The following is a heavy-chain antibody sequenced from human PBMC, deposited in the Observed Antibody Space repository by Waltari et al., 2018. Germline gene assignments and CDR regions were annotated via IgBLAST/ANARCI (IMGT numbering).Heavy chain of an antibody. CDR1: GGSFSGSY. CDR2: INHSGST. D-gene: IGHD1-26*01. J-gene: IGHJ4*02. Sequence: QVQLQQWGAGLLKPSETLSLTCAVYGGSFSGSYWSWIRQPPGKGLEWIGEINHSGSTNYNPSLKSRVTISVDTSKNQFSLKLSSVTAADTAVYYCARRMVGANPPHLDYWGQGTLVTVSS. V-gene: IGHV4-34*01. CDR3: ARRMVGANPPHLDY.